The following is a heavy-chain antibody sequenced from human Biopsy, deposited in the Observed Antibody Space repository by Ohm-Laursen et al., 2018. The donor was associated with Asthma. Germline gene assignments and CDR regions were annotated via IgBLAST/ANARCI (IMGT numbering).Heavy chain of an antibody. Sequence: ASVTASCPSLGGTFNTYVIGWARQAPGQGLEWMGGINSVFGTTTYPQKFQDRVTITADDSTSPVYMELSSLRSEDTAVYYCARKAGSCISRTCYSLDFWGQGTLVTVSS. D-gene: IGHD2-2*01. CDR1: GGTFNTYV. CDR2: INSVFGTT. J-gene: IGHJ4*02. CDR3: ARKAGSCISRTCYSLDF. V-gene: IGHV1-69*13.